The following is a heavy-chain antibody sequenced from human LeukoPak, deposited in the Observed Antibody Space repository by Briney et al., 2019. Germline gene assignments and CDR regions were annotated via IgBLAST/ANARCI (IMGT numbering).Heavy chain of an antibody. V-gene: IGHV3-30*03. D-gene: IGHD2-2*01. J-gene: IGHJ6*02. CDR2: ISYDGSNK. CDR1: GFTFSSYG. Sequence: PGGSLRLSCAASGFTFSSYGMHWVRQAPGKGLEWVAVISYDGSNKYYADSVKGRFTISRDNSKNTLYLQMNSLRAEDTAVYYCARGPQVVPGRPAETKKPYYYYYYGMDVWGQGTTVTVSS. CDR3: ARGPQVVPGRPAETKKPYYYYYYGMDV.